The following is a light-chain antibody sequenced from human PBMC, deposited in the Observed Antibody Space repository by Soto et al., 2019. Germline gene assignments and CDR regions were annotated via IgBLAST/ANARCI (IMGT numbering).Light chain of an antibody. CDR3: QQYDNSFS. CDR1: QSVSSSY. CDR2: GAS. J-gene: IGKJ4*01. Sequence: EILLTQSPSTLSLSPGERAPLSCRASQSVSSSYLAWYQQKPGQAPSLLISGASNRATGIPERLSGSGSGTYFTLTITRLEPEYFPVYYCQQYDNSFSFGGGTNVDI. V-gene: IGKV3-20*01.